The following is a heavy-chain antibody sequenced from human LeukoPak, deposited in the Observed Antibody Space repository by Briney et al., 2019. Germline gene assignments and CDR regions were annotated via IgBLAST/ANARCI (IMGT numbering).Heavy chain of an antibody. Sequence: GGSLRLSCAASGFTFSSYAMHWVRQAPGKGLEWVAVISYDGSNKYYADSVKSRFTISRDNSKNTLYLQMNSLRAEDTAVYYCAREPGRYYFDYWGQGTLVTVSS. J-gene: IGHJ4*02. D-gene: IGHD1-14*01. CDR3: AREPGRYYFDY. CDR1: GFTFSSYA. V-gene: IGHV3-30-3*01. CDR2: ISYDGSNK.